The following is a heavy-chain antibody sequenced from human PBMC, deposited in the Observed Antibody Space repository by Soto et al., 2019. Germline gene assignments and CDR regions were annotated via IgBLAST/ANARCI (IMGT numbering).Heavy chain of an antibody. CDR3: ARRHSVCSGGSCYASFDI. J-gene: IGHJ3*02. Sequence: EVQLVESGGGLVKPGGSLRLSCAASGFTFSSYSMNWVRQAPGKGLEWVSSISSSSSYIYYADSVKGRFTISRDNAKNSLYLQMNSLRAEDTAVYYCARRHSVCSGGSCYASFDIWGQGTMVTVSS. CDR1: GFTFSSYS. V-gene: IGHV3-21*01. D-gene: IGHD2-15*01. CDR2: ISSSSSYI.